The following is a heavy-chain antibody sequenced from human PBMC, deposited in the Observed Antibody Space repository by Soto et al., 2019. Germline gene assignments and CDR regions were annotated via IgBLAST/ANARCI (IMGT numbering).Heavy chain of an antibody. CDR3: VRSTLVVVTAISVFDM. CDR1: GFRFSDYD. J-gene: IGHJ3*02. V-gene: IGHV3-21*01. Sequence: EVQVVESGGGLVKPGGSLRLSCATSGFRFSDYDMNWVRQAPGKGLEWVSSISRTGDFIHYADSVKGRFTISRDNAENSLFLQMNSLRAEDTAVYYCVRSTLVVVTAISVFDMWGQGTMVTVSS. D-gene: IGHD2-21*02. CDR2: ISRTGDFI.